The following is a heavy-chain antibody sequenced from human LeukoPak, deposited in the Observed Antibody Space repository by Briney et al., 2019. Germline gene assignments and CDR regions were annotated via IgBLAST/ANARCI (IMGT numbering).Heavy chain of an antibody. Sequence: SETLSLTCTVSGYSISSGYYWGWIRQPPGKGLEWIGSIYHSGSTNYNPSLKSRVTISVDTSKKQFSLKLSSVTAADTAVYYCARSSGFVWGQGTLVTVSS. V-gene: IGHV4-38-2*02. CDR2: IYHSGST. CDR3: ARSSGFV. D-gene: IGHD3-22*01. J-gene: IGHJ4*02. CDR1: GYSISSGYY.